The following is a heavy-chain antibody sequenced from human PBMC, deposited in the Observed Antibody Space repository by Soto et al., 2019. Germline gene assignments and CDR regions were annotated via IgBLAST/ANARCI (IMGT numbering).Heavy chain of an antibody. V-gene: IGHV1-18*04. D-gene: IGHD5-12*01. CDR1: GYSFTGYG. CDR3: ARGRGYSLIPVVDDAVDV. J-gene: IGHJ3*01. CDR2: ITTYNGDT. Sequence: ASVKVSCKASGYSFTGYGINWVRQAPGQGLQWLGRITTYNGDTNYAQNFQGRVTMTTDTSTSTTYMELRSLRSDDTAVYFCARGRGYSLIPVVDDAVDVWGPGTLVTVSS.